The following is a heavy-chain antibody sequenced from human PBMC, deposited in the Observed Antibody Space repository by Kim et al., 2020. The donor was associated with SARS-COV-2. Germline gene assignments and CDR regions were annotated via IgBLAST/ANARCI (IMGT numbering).Heavy chain of an antibody. CDR1: GFTFSSYW. CDR2: INSDGSST. Sequence: GGSLRLSCAASGFTFSSYWMHWVRQAPGKGLVWVSRINSDGSSTSYADSVKGRFTISRDNAKNTLYLQMISLRAEDTAVYYCAREGVGLAVAAYGMDVCGQEPTVTV. J-gene: IGHJ6*01. V-gene: IGHV3-74*01. CDR3: AREGVGLAVAAYGMDV. D-gene: IGHD6-19*01.